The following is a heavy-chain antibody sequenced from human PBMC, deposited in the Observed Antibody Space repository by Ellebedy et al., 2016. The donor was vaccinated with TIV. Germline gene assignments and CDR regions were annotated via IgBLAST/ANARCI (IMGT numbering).Heavy chain of an antibody. CDR2: IIPIFGTA. CDR3: ARDSNEYCSGGSCSMPDYYYGMDV. D-gene: IGHD2-15*01. J-gene: IGHJ6*02. Sequence: SSVKVSCXASGYTFTSYGISWVRQAPGQGLEWMGGIIPIFGTANYAQKFQGRVTITADESTSTAYMELSSLRSEDTAVYYCARDSNEYCSGGSCSMPDYYYGMDVWGQGTTVTVSS. CDR1: GYTFTSYG. V-gene: IGHV1-69*13.